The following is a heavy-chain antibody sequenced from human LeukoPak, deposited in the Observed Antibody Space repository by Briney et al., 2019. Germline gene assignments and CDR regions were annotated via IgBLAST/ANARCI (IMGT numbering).Heavy chain of an antibody. CDR1: GGSISSGGYY. Sequence: SQTLSLTCTVSGGSISSGGYYWSWIRQRPGKGLEWIGYIYYSGSTYYNPSLKSRVTISVDTSKNQFSLKLSSVTAADTAVYYCASLVWSGYYTPDYWGQGTLVTVSS. CDR2: IYYSGST. V-gene: IGHV4-31*03. CDR3: ASLVWSGYYTPDY. D-gene: IGHD3-3*01. J-gene: IGHJ4*02.